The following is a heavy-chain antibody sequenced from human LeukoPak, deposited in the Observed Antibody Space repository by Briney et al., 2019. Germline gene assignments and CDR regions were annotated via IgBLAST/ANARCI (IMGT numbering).Heavy chain of an antibody. J-gene: IGHJ5*02. Sequence: GASVKVSCKASGGTFSSYAISWVRQAPGQGLEWMGGIIPIFGTANYAQKFQGRVTITADESASTAYMELSSLRSEDTAVYYCARDRSTMVRGVIIGWFDPWGQGTLVTVSS. CDR1: GGTFSSYA. V-gene: IGHV1-69*13. D-gene: IGHD3-10*01. CDR3: ARDRSTMVRGVIIGWFDP. CDR2: IIPIFGTA.